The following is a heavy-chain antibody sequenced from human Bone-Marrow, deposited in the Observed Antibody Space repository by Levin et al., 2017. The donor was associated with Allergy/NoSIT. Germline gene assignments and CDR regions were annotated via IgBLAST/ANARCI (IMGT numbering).Heavy chain of an antibody. D-gene: IGHD3-9*01. CDR3: ARGRGLGELVIASLYDF. V-gene: IGHV6-1*01. Sequence: SETLSLTCDISGDSVSGSNVSWNWIRQSPSRGLEWLGRTYYRSKWYSDYAVSVKSRILINPDTSKNQFSLQLTAVTPDDTAVYYCARGRGLGELVIASLYDFWGQGTLVTVSS. J-gene: IGHJ4*02. CDR2: TYYRSKWYS. CDR1: GDSVSGSNVS.